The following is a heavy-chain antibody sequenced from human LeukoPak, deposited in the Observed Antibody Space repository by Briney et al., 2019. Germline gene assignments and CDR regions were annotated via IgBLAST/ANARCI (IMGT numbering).Heavy chain of an antibody. Sequence: PSETLSLTCAVSGGSISSGGYSWSWIRQPPGKGLEWIGYIYHSGSTYYNPSLKSRVTISVDRSKNQFSLKLSSVTAADTAVYYCARSHYYDSSGYYYFDYWGQGTLVTVSS. V-gene: IGHV4-30-2*01. CDR2: IYHSGST. CDR1: GGSISSGGYS. D-gene: IGHD3-22*01. J-gene: IGHJ4*02. CDR3: ARSHYYDSSGYYYFDY.